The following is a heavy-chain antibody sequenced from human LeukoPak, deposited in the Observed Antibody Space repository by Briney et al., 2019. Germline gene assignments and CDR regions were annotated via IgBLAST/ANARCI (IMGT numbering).Heavy chain of an antibody. CDR2: INHSGST. CDR1: GGSFSGYY. V-gene: IGHV4-34*01. CDR3: ATLYYRDY. J-gene: IGHJ4*02. Sequence: SETLSLTCAVYGGSFSGYYWSWIRQPPGKGLEWIGEINHSGSTNYNPSLKSRVTISVDTSKNQFSLKLSSVTAADTAVYYCATLYYRDYWGQGTLVTVSS. D-gene: IGHD3-10*01.